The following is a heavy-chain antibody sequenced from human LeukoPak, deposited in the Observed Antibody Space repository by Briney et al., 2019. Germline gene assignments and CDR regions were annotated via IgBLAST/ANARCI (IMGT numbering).Heavy chain of an antibody. Sequence: PGGSLRLSCAASGFTFSSYWMSWVRQAPGKGLEWVANIKQDGSEMYYVDSVKGRFTISRDNAKSSLYLHMNSLSAEDTAVYYCARLPYGDARYFDYWGQGTLVTVPS. CDR3: ARLPYGDARYFDY. CDR1: GFTFSSYW. V-gene: IGHV3-7*01. D-gene: IGHD4-17*01. CDR2: IKQDGSEM. J-gene: IGHJ4*02.